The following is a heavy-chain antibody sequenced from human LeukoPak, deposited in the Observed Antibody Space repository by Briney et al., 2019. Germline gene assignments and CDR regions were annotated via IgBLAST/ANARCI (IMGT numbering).Heavy chain of an antibody. D-gene: IGHD6-19*01. CDR2: INHSGST. Sequence: SETLSVTCAVYGGSFSGYYWSWIRQPPGKGLEWIGEINHSGSTNYNPSLKSRVTISVDTSKNQFSLKLSSVTAADTAVYYCARGTVAATQIDYWGQGTLVTVSS. V-gene: IGHV4-34*01. J-gene: IGHJ4*02. CDR1: GGSFSGYY. CDR3: ARGTVAATQIDY.